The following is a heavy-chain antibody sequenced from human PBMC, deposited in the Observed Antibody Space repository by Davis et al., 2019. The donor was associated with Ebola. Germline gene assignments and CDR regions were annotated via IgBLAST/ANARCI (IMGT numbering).Heavy chain of an antibody. CDR1: GFTFSSYA. V-gene: IGHV3-33*08. Sequence: GESLKISCAASGFTFSSYAMHWVRQAPGKGLEWVAVIWYDGSNKYYADSVKGRFTISRDNSKNTLYLQMNSLRAEDTAVYYCARAAVAGTVLDYWGQGTLVTVSS. CDR3: ARAAVAGTVLDY. CDR2: IWYDGSNK. D-gene: IGHD6-19*01. J-gene: IGHJ4*02.